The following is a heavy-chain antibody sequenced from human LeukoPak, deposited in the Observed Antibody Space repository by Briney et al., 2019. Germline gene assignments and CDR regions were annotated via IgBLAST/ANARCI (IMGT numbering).Heavy chain of an antibody. CDR2: ISSSGGST. J-gene: IGHJ4*02. CDR3: AKDRGCSSTICYSDY. CDR1: GFTFTSYA. V-gene: IGHV3-23*01. Sequence: SGGSLRLFCALSGFTFTSYAMSWVRQAPGRGLEWVSTISSSGGSTYYADSVKGRFTISRDSSKNTLYLQMNSLRAEGTALYYCAKDRGCSSTICYSDYWGQGTLVTVSS. D-gene: IGHD2-2*01.